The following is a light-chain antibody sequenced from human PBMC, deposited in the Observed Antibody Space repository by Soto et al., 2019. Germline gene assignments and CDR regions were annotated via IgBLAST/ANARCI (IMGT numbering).Light chain of an antibody. Sequence: EILLTQSPATLSLSPGERATPSCRASQSVSSYLAWYQQKPGQAPRLLIHGATTRATGIPARFSGSGSGTDFTLTISSLQPEDVATYYCQKYNSAPRTFGQGTKVDIK. V-gene: IGKV3-11*01. J-gene: IGKJ1*01. CDR3: QKYNSAPRT. CDR2: GAT. CDR1: QSVSSY.